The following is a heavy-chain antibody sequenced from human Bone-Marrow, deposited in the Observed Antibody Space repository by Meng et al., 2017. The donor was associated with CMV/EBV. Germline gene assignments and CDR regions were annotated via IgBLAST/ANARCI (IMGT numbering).Heavy chain of an antibody. CDR3: ARDVYNFWSGSYYGLDV. CDR2: IKQDGSEK. D-gene: IGHD3-3*01. Sequence: GESLKISCAASEFTFSDYWMSWVRQAPGKGLEWVANIKQDGSEKNYVDSVEGRFTISRDNAKNSLYLQMNSLRAEDTAVYYCARDVYNFWSGSYYGLDVWGQGTTVTVSS. CDR1: EFTFSDYW. J-gene: IGHJ6*02. V-gene: IGHV3-7*01.